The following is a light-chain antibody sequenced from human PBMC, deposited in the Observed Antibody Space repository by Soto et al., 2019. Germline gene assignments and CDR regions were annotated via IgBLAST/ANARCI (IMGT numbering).Light chain of an antibody. CDR3: SSDTSSSTLV. Sequence: QSALTQPASVSGSPGQSITISCTGTSSDVGGYNYVSWYQQHPGKAPKLMIYDVSNRPSGVSNRFSGSKYGNTASLTISGLQAEDEADYYCSSDTSSSTLVFGGGTKLTVL. V-gene: IGLV2-14*01. J-gene: IGLJ2*01. CDR2: DVS. CDR1: SSDVGGYNY.